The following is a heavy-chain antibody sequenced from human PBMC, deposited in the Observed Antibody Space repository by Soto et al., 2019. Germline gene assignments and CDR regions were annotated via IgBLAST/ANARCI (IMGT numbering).Heavy chain of an antibody. J-gene: IGHJ6*02. Sequence: PSETLSLTCTVSGGSISSYYWSWIRQPPGKGLEWIGYIYYSGSTNYNPSLKSRVTISVDTSKNQFSLKLSSVTAADTAVYYCARGMGATAYYYYGMDVWGQGTTVAVSS. D-gene: IGHD1-26*01. CDR3: ARGMGATAYYYYGMDV. CDR2: IYYSGST. CDR1: GGSISSYY. V-gene: IGHV4-59*01.